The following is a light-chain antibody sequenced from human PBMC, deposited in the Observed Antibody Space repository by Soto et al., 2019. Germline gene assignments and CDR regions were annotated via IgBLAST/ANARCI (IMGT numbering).Light chain of an antibody. CDR3: QQHNNWPPT. J-gene: IGKJ1*01. V-gene: IGKV3-15*01. Sequence: EMVMTQSPATLSVSPGERATLSCRASQSVSSNLAWYQQKPGQAPRLLIYGASTRATGIPARFSGSGSGTEFTLTISSLQSEDFAVYYCQQHNNWPPTFGQGTKVEIK. CDR1: QSVSSN. CDR2: GAS.